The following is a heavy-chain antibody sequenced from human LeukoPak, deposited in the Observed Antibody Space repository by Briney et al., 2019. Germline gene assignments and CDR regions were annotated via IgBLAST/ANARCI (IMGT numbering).Heavy chain of an antibody. Sequence: GGSLRLSCAASGFTFDDYTMHWVRQAPGEGLEWVSLISWDGGSTYYADSVKGRFTISRDNAEKSLYLQMNSLRAEDTAIYYCARDAAYGYDRFDYWGQGTQVTVSS. D-gene: IGHD4-17*01. J-gene: IGHJ4*02. V-gene: IGHV3-43*01. CDR1: GFTFDDYT. CDR3: ARDAAYGYDRFDY. CDR2: ISWDGGST.